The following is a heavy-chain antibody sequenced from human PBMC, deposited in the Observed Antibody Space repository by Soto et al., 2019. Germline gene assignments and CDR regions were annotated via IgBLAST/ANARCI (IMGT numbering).Heavy chain of an antibody. CDR3: GGTGILKNWFDP. J-gene: IGHJ5*02. CDR1: GGSISSGGYD. CDR2: IYYSGST. D-gene: IGHD1-1*01. Sequence: SETLSLTCTVSGGSISSGGYDWSWIRQHPGKGLEWIGYIYYSGSTYYNPSLKSRVTISVDTSKNQFSLKLSSVTAADTAVYYCGGTGILKNWFDPWGQGTLVTVS. V-gene: IGHV4-31*03.